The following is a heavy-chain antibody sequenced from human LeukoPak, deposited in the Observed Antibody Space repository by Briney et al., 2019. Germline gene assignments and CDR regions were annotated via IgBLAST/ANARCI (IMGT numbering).Heavy chain of an antibody. V-gene: IGHV3-48*02. CDR2: ISSSSSTI. D-gene: IGHD7-27*01. CDR3: ARDGLTYYYYGMDV. J-gene: IGHJ6*02. Sequence: GGSLRLSCAASGFTFSSYSMNWVRQAPGKGLEWASYISSSSSTIYYADSVKGRFTISRDNAKNSLYLQMNSLRDEDTAVYYCARDGLTYYYYGMDVWGQGTTVTVSS. CDR1: GFTFSSYS.